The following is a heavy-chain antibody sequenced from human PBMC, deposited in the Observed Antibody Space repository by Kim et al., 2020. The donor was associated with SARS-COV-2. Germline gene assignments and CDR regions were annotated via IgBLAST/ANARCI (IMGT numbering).Heavy chain of an antibody. Sequence: GGSLGLSCAASGFTFSSYAMHWVRQAPGKGLEWVAVISYDGSNKYYADSVKGRFTISRDNSKNTLYLQMNSLRAEDTAVYYCARDLRYCSSTSCYMGGMDVWGQGTTVTVSS. V-gene: IGHV3-30-3*01. D-gene: IGHD2-2*02. CDR1: GFTFSSYA. J-gene: IGHJ6*02. CDR3: ARDLRYCSSTSCYMGGMDV. CDR2: ISYDGSNK.